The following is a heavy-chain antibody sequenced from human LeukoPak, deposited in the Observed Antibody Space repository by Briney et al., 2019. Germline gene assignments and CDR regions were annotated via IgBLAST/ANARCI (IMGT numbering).Heavy chain of an antibody. CDR2: IIPIFGTA. V-gene: IGHV1-69*06. D-gene: IGHD1-1*01. CDR3: ARGAGVENIDY. Sequence: SVKVSCKASGYTFTGYYMHWVRQAPGQGLEWMGGIIPIFGTANYAQKFQGRVTITADKSTSTAYMELSSLRSEDTAVYYCARGAGVENIDYWGQGTLVTVSS. J-gene: IGHJ4*02. CDR1: GYTFTGYY.